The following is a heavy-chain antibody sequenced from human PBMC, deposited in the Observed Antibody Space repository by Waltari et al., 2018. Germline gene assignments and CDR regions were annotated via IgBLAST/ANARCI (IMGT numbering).Heavy chain of an antibody. CDR3: ARDGRDAFDI. CDR2: ISSSSSYI. J-gene: IGHJ3*02. CDR1: GFTFSSYS. Sequence: EVQLVESGGGLVKPGGSLRLSCAASGFTFSSYSMNWVRQAPGKGLGWVSSISSSSSYIYYADSVKGRFTISRDNAKNSLYLQMNSLRAEDTAVYYCARDGRDAFDIWGQGTMVTVSS. V-gene: IGHV3-21*01.